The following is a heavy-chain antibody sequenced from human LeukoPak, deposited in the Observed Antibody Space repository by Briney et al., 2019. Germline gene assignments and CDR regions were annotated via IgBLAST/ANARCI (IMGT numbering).Heavy chain of an antibody. Sequence: GGSLRLSCAASGFTFSGYAMHWVRQAPGKGGEGVSAISGSGGSTYYADSVKGRVTISRDNSKNTLYLQMNSLRAEDTAVYYCAKYPSGWNVDYFDYWGQGTLVTVSS. CDR1: GFTFSGYA. V-gene: IGHV3-23*01. J-gene: IGHJ4*02. D-gene: IGHD6-19*01. CDR3: AKYPSGWNVDYFDY. CDR2: ISGSGGST.